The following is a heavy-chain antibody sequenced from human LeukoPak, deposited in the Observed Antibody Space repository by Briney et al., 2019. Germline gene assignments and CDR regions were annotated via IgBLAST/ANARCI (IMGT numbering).Heavy chain of an antibody. J-gene: IGHJ4*02. D-gene: IGHD3-10*01. V-gene: IGHV3-53*01. Sequence: PGGSLRLSCAASGFTFNNAWVNWVRQTPGKGLEWVSIIYTDDTTYYADSVKGRFTISRDNAKNTLCVQMNSLRVEDTAVYYCARSTPGYGSGSSYDTTPFDWGQGTLVIVSS. CDR1: GFTFNNAW. CDR3: ARSTPGYGSGSSYDTTPFD. CDR2: IYTDDTT.